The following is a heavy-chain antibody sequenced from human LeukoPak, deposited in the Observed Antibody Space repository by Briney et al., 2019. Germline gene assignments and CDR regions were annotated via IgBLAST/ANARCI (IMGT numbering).Heavy chain of an antibody. CDR3: ARNYGSESYYNVDDY. CDR2: VSSSSSYI. V-gene: IGHV3-21*01. Sequence: GGSLRLSCAASGFTFSSYSMNWVRQAPGKGLEWVSSVSSSSSYIYYADSVKGRFTISRDNAKNSLYLQMNSLRAEDTAVYYWARNYGSESYYNVDDYWGQGTLVTVSS. CDR1: GFTFSSYS. D-gene: IGHD3-10*01. J-gene: IGHJ4*02.